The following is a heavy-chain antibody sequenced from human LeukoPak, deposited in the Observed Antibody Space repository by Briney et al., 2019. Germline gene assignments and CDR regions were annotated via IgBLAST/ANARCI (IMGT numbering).Heavy chain of an antibody. J-gene: IGHJ4*02. V-gene: IGHV3-53*04. D-gene: IGHD5-18*01. CDR1: GFTVSNNY. Sequence: PGGSLRLSCAASGFTVSNNYMNWVRQAPGKGLEWVSVIYSSGSTYYADSVKGRFTISRHNSENTLYLQMNSLRPEDTAVYYCVYVDTVMATGDYWGQGTLVTVSS. CDR2: IYSSGST. CDR3: VYVDTVMATGDY.